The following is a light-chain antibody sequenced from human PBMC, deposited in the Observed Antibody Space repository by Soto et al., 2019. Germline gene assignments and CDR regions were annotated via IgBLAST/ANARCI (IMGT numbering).Light chain of an antibody. Sequence: ILMTQSPSTLSVSPGERATLSCRASQSVSSNLAWYQQKPGQAPRLLINGASTRATGIPARFIGSGSGTEFTLTISSLQYEDFAVYYCQQYNNWHPITFGQGTRLEIK. J-gene: IGKJ5*01. CDR2: GAS. CDR1: QSVSSN. CDR3: QQYNNWHPIT. V-gene: IGKV3-15*01.